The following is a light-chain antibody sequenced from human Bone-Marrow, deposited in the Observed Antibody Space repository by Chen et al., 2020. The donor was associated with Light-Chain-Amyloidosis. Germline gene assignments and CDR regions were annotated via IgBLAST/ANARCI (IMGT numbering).Light chain of an antibody. Sequence: QSAMTQPAVVYGSPGQSITISCTRTSSDVGGDNHVSWYQQHPDKAPKLMIYEVTNRPSWVPDRFSGSKSDNTASLTISGLQTEDEADYFCSSYTITNTLVFGSGTRVTVL. CDR2: EVT. V-gene: IGLV2-14*01. CDR3: SSYTITNTLV. CDR1: SSDVGGDNH. J-gene: IGLJ1*01.